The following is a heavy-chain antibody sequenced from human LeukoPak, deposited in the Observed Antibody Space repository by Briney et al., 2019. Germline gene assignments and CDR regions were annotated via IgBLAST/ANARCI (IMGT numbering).Heavy chain of an antibody. Sequence: XGWIRQPPGKXLEWTGYIYYSGSTNYNPSLNSRVTISVDTSKNQFSLRLSSVTAADTAIYYCARAVSGRFDYWGQGTLVTVSS. V-gene: IGHV4-59*08. CDR2: IYYSGST. CDR3: ARAVSGRFDY. J-gene: IGHJ4*02. D-gene: IGHD6-19*01.